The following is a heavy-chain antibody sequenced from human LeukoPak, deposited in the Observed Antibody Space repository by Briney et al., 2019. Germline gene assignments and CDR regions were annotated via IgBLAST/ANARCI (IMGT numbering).Heavy chain of an antibody. D-gene: IGHD2-8*02. J-gene: IGHJ3*02. CDR3: ARGVYWSDAFDI. CDR2: IYHSGST. Sequence: SETLSLTCAVSVYSISSGYYWGWIRQPPGKGLEWIGSIYHSGSTYYNPSLKSRVTISVDTSKNQFSLKLSSVTAADTAVYYCARGVYWSDAFDIWGQGTMVTVSS. CDR1: VYSISSGYY. V-gene: IGHV4-38-2*01.